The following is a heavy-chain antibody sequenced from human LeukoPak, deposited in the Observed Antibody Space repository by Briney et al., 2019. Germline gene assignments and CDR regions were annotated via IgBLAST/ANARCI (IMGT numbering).Heavy chain of an antibody. V-gene: IGHV4-39*01. Sequence: SETLSLTCTVSGGSISSGSYYWGWIRQPPGKGLEWIGSIYYSGSTYYNPSLKSRVTISVDTSKNQFSLKLSSVTAADTAVYYCARQEDYGGSDYWGQGTLVTVSS. CDR2: IYYSGST. CDR3: ARQEDYGGSDY. D-gene: IGHD4-23*01. J-gene: IGHJ4*02. CDR1: GGSISSGSYY.